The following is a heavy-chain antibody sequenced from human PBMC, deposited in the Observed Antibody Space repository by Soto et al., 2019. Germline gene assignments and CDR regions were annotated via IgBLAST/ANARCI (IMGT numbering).Heavy chain of an antibody. CDR2: IGTVGDT. D-gene: IGHD1-26*01. V-gene: IGHV3-13*01. CDR3: ARGAPTGSFLFDY. Sequence: EVQLVESGGGLVRPGGSLRLSCAASGFTFDSYDMHWVRQAAGKPLEWVSSIGTVGDTYYQDSVKGRFTFSRDNGKSSLSLQMNSLRVEDTAIYFCARGAPTGSFLFDYWGQGMRVAVSS. CDR1: GFTFDSYD. J-gene: IGHJ4*02.